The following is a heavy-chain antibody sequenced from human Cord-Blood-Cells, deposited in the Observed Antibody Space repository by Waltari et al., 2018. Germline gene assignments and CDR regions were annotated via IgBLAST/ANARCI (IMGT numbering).Heavy chain of an antibody. D-gene: IGHD5-12*01. CDR2: IIPIFGTA. J-gene: IGHJ5*02. Sequence: QVQLVQSGAEVKKPGSSVKVSCKASGGTFTSYDISWVRQAPGQGLEWMGGIIPIFGTANYAQKFQGRVTITADESTSTAYMELSSLRSEDTAVYYCAREGWDIVATNWFDPWGQGTLVTVSS. CDR1: GGTFTSYD. CDR3: AREGWDIVATNWFDP. V-gene: IGHV1-69*01.